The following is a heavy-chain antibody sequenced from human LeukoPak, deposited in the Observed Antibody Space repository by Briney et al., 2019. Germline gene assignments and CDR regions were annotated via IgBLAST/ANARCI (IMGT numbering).Heavy chain of an antibody. CDR1: GYTFTSYG. V-gene: IGHV1-18*01. J-gene: IGHJ4*02. CDR2: ISAYNGNT. D-gene: IGHD6-19*01. Sequence: ASVKVSCKASGYTFTSYGISWVRHAPGHGLEWMGWISAYNGNTNYAQKLQGRVTMTTDTSTSTAYMELRSLRSDDTAVYYCARGSSGQSEFDYWGQGTLVTVSS. CDR3: ARGSSGQSEFDY.